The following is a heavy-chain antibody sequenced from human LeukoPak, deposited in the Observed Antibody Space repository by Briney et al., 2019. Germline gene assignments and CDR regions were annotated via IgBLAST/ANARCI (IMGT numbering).Heavy chain of an antibody. CDR2: IGISSGNT. D-gene: IGHD5-24*01. Sequence: TGGSLRLSCAASGFTFSDYSMNWVRQAPGKGLEWISYIGISSGNTKYADSVKGRFTISGDKAKNSLYLQMSSLRVEDTAVYYCARDYKYAFDNWGQGTLVTVSS. CDR3: ARDYKYAFDN. V-gene: IGHV3-48*01. CDR1: GFTFSDYS. J-gene: IGHJ4*02.